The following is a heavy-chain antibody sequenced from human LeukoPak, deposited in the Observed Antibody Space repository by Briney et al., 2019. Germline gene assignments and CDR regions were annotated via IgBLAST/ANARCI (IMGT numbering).Heavy chain of an antibody. V-gene: IGHV4-59*12. CDR2: IHYSGST. D-gene: IGHD3-10*01. CDR1: GVSISPFY. Sequence: SETLSITCTVSGVSISPFYWSWIRQPPGKGLESIGYIHYSGSTNYNRSLKSRVTISLDTSKNQFSLKLSSVTAADTAVYYCARGTKTLSITMVRGVIIFDYWGQGTLVTVSS. J-gene: IGHJ4*02. CDR3: ARGTKTLSITMVRGVIIFDY.